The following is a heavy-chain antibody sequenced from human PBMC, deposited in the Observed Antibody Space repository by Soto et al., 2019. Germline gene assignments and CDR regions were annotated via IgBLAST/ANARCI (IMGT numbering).Heavy chain of an antibody. J-gene: IGHJ4*02. CDR3: ARAGVPAAIFDY. V-gene: IGHV1-3*01. CDR2: INAGNGNT. Sequence: QVQLVQSGAEVKKPGASVKVSCKASGYTFTSYAMHWVRQAPGQRLEWMGWINAGNGNTKYSQKFQGRVTITRDTSASTANMELSSLRSEDTAVYYCARAGVPAAIFDYWGQGTLVTVSS. CDR1: GYTFTSYA. D-gene: IGHD2-2*01.